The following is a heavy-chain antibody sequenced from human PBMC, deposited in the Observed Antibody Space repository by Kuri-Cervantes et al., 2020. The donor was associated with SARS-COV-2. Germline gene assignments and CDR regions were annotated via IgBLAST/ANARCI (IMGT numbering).Heavy chain of an antibody. J-gene: IGHJ5*02. V-gene: IGHV4-39*01. CDR1: GGSISSYY. Sequence: ESLKISCTVSGGSISSYYWGWIRQPPGKGLEWIGSIYYSGSTYYNSSLKSRVTISVDTSKNQFSLKLSSVTAADTAVYYCARRGGSYYFWFDPWGQGTLVTVSS. CDR2: IYYSGST. D-gene: IGHD1-26*01. CDR3: ARRGGSYYFWFDP.